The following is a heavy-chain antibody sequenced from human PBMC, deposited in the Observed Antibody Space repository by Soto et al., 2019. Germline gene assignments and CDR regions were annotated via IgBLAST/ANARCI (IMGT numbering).Heavy chain of an antibody. Sequence: QVQLVQSGAEVKKPGSSVKVSCKTSGGTFNNYAISWVRQAPGQGLEWMGGLIPNFDTPNYAQKFQDRLTSIADESTSTVSMELRSRRSDDSAGYYCAVAMVREILIFESSGMHVWGQGTTVTVSS. J-gene: IGHJ6*02. D-gene: IGHD3-10*01. CDR2: LIPNFDTP. CDR1: GGTFNNYA. V-gene: IGHV1-69*01. CDR3: AVAMVREILIFESSGMHV.